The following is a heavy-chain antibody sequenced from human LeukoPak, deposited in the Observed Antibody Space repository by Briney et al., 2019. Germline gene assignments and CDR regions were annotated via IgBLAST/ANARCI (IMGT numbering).Heavy chain of an antibody. J-gene: IGHJ4*02. CDR1: GGSFSGYY. V-gene: IGHV4-34*01. CDR2: INHSGST. CDR3: ASRKRVRGVILDY. D-gene: IGHD3-10*01. Sequence: SETLSLTCAVYGGSFSGYYWSWIRQPPGKGLEWIGEINHSGSTNYNPSLKSRVTISVDTSKNQFSLKLSSVTAADTAVYYCASRKRVRGVILDYWGQGTLVTVSS.